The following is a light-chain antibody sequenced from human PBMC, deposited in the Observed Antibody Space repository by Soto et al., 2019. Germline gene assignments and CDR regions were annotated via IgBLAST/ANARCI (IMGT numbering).Light chain of an antibody. V-gene: IGKV1-6*01. CDR1: QGIGND. Sequence: IQMTQSPSSLSASLGDRVTITCRASQGIGNDLNWYQQKPGKAPKRLIFTTSNLQNGVPSRFSGSGSGAAFTLTITSLRPEDSATYYCLQNHNYPRTFGQGTKVDIK. CDR3: LQNHNYPRT. CDR2: TTS. J-gene: IGKJ1*01.